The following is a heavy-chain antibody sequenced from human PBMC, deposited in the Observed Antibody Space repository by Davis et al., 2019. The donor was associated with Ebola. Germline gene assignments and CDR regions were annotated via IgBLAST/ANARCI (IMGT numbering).Heavy chain of an antibody. CDR3: ASGDGRGRSYDMDV. D-gene: IGHD3/OR15-3a*01. J-gene: IGHJ6*03. CDR1: GFTFSVYA. V-gene: IGHV3-30*04. CDR2: ISYDGSNK. Sequence: GGSLRLSCSASGFTFSVYAMHWVRQAPGKGLEWVAVISYDGSNKYYADSVKGRFTISRGSAKNTLYLQMNSLRAEDTAFYYCASGDGRGRSYDMDVWGQGTTVTVSS.